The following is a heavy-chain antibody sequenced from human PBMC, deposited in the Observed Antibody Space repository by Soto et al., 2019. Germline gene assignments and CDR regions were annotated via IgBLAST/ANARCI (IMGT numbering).Heavy chain of an antibody. J-gene: IGHJ1*01. D-gene: IGHD3-9*01. CDR1: GFTFSSYW. CDR3: ARRSGLGIDF. V-gene: IGHV3-15*07. CDR2: INTKSDGGTT. Sequence: PGGSLRLSCAASGFTFSSYWMHWVRQAPGKGLEWLGLINTKSDGGTTVYAAPVKGRFTISRDDSKNTLSLEMNSLKTEDTAIYYCARRSGLGIDFWGQGTLVTVYS.